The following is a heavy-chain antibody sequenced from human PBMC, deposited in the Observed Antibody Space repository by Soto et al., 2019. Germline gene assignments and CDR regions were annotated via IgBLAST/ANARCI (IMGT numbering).Heavy chain of an antibody. CDR2: ISAYNDNT. D-gene: IGHD2-8*01. Sequence: QVQLVQSGAEVKKPGASVKVSCKASGYTFTSYGITWVRQAPGQGLEWMGWISAYNDNTNYAQKFQGRVTMTTDTSTTTDYMGLRSLRSDDTTVYYWSRDTGAYCTNGVCYSFDIWGQGTMVTVSS. CDR1: GYTFTSYG. J-gene: IGHJ3*02. CDR3: SRDTGAYCTNGVCYSFDI. V-gene: IGHV1-18*01.